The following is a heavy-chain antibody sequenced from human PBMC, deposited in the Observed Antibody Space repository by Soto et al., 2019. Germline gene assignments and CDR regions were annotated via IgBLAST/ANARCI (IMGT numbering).Heavy chain of an antibody. Sequence: GPTLVNPTQTLTLTCTFSGFSLSTHRVGVGWIRQPPGKALQWLALIYHDDDKRYSPSLKNRLTITKDTSNNQVVLTMTNMDPVDTPTYFCAHANHTLLDDTFDIWGQGGMVTVSS. CDR2: IYHDDDK. D-gene: IGHD2-15*01. J-gene: IGHJ3*02. CDR1: GFSLSTHRVG. V-gene: IGHV2-5*02. CDR3: AHANHTLLDDTFDI.